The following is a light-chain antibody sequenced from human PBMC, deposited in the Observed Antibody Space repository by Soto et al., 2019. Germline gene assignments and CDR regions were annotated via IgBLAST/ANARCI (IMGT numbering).Light chain of an antibody. J-gene: IGKJ3*01. CDR3: QQSYSSPLT. Sequence: DIQMTQSPSSLSASVGDRVTITCRASQSISTYLNWYQQKPGKAPKLLIYTASSLQSGVPSQFSGSGSGTDFTLTISSLPPEDFATYYCQQSYSSPLTFGPGTKVGIK. V-gene: IGKV1-39*01. CDR1: QSISTY. CDR2: TAS.